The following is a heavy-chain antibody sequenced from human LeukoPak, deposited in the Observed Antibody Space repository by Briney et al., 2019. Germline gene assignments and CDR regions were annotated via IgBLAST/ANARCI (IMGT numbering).Heavy chain of an antibody. CDR1: GGTFSSYA. J-gene: IGHJ4*02. D-gene: IGHD5-24*01. V-gene: IGHV1-69*01. Sequence: SVKVSCKASGGTFSSYAISWVRPAPGQGLEWMGGIIPFFGTANSAQKFQGRVTITADESTSTAYMELSSLRSEDTAVYYCARETGHGYNWMGYWGQGTLVTVSS. CDR2: IIPFFGTA. CDR3: ARETGHGYNWMGY.